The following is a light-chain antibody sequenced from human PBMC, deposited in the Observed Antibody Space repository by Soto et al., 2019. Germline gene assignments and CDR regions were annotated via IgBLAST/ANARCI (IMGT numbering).Light chain of an antibody. J-gene: IGKJ1*01. V-gene: IGKV3-11*01. CDR2: YTS. Sequence: EIVLTQSPATLSSSPGERATLSCRASQYVGTRLAWYQHKPGQAPRLLIYYTSNRATGIPARFSGSGSGTDFTLTINRLAPEDFAIYYCHQRQSWPRTFGPGTKVDIK. CDR1: QYVGTR. CDR3: HQRQSWPRT.